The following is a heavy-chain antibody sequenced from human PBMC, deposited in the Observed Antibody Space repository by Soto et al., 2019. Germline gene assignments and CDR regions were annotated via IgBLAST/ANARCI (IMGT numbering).Heavy chain of an antibody. CDR1: GFTFSSYS. Sequence: PGGSLRPSXAASGFTFSSYSMNWVRQAPGKGLEWVSYISLSGSTIYYADSVKGRFTISRDDAKNSLYLQMDSLRADDTAVYYCARESFSASPNFFDYWGQGTLVTVSS. CDR2: ISLSGSTI. J-gene: IGHJ4*02. V-gene: IGHV3-48*04. CDR3: ARESFSASPNFFDY. D-gene: IGHD3-3*02.